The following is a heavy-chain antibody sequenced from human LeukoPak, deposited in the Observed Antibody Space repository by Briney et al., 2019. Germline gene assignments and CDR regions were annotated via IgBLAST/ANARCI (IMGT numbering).Heavy chain of an antibody. J-gene: IGHJ4*02. CDR2: IRYDGSNK. CDR3: VREESESYPFDS. D-gene: IGHD1-26*01. Sequence: GGSLRLSCAASGFTFSSYGMHWVRQAPGKGLEWVAFIRYDGSNKYYADSVKGRFTISRDNSKNTLYLQMNSLRAEDTAVYYCVREESESYPFDSWGQGTLVIVSS. V-gene: IGHV3-30*02. CDR1: GFTFSSYG.